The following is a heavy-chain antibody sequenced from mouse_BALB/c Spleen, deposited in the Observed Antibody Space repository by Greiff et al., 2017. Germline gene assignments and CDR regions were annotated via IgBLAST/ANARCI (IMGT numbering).Heavy chain of an antibody. D-gene: IGHD1-1*01. CDR2: ILPGSGST. CDR3: ARSPYYGSSYWYFDV. Sequence: QVQLKESGAELMKPGASVKISCKATGYTFSSYWIEWVKQRPGHGLEWIGEILPGSGSTNYNEKFKGKATFTADTSSNTAYMQLSSLTSEDSAVYYCARSPYYGSSYWYFDVWGAGTTVTVSS. CDR1: GYTFSSYW. J-gene: IGHJ1*01. V-gene: IGHV1-9*01.